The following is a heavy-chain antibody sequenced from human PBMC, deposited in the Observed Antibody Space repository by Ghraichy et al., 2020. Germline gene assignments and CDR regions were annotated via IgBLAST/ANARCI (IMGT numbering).Heavy chain of an antibody. V-gene: IGHV3-7*03. CDR3: ARVAGSSQDRGGYSYSFDV. CDR1: GFTFSNYW. CDR2: VTEDESEK. J-gene: IGHJ3*01. D-gene: IGHD3-10*01. Sequence: GGSLRLSCAATGFTFSNYWMTWVRQAPGKGLEWVANVTEDESEKHYVDSVKGRFTISRDNPKNSLYLQMSSLRADDTAVYYCARVAGSSQDRGGYSYSFDVWGQGTMVTVSP.